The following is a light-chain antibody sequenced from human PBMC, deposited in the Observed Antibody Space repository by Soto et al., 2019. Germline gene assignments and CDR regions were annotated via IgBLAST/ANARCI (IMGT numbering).Light chain of an antibody. CDR1: QSISRY. J-gene: IGKJ5*01. CDR3: QQYTQWPIT. V-gene: IGKV3-11*01. CDR2: DAS. Sequence: EIALTQSPATLSLSPGERATLSCRASQSISRYLAWYQQKPGQAPRLLIYDASNRATGIPARFSGSGSGTEFTLTISSLQPEDFAVYYCQQYTQWPITFGQGTRLEIK.